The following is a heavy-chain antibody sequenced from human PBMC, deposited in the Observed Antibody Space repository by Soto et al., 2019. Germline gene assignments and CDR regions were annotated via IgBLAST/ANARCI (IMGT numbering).Heavy chain of an antibody. Sequence: QVQLVQSGAEVKKPGSSVKVSCKASGGTFSSYAISWVRQAPGQGLEWMGGIIPIFGTANYAQKFQGRVNITADEATSTAYMELSSLRSEDTAVYYWARGRRLTGTTRPYSYYGMDVWGQGTTVTVSS. CDR2: IIPIFGTA. CDR1: GGTFSSYA. CDR3: ARGRRLTGTTRPYSYYGMDV. J-gene: IGHJ6*02. V-gene: IGHV1-69*01. D-gene: IGHD1-7*01.